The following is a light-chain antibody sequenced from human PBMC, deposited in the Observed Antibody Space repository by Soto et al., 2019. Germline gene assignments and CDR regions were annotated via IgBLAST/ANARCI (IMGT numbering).Light chain of an antibody. CDR3: QQSYNSPQT. CDR1: QTISRY. V-gene: IGKV1-39*01. Sequence: DIKMTQSPSSLSASVGDRVTVTCRASQTISRYLNWYQQRQGKAPNLLIYSASSLQSGVPSRFSGSGYGTDFTLTISSLQTEDFATYSCQQSYNSPQTFGRGTKVDIK. CDR2: SAS. J-gene: IGKJ1*01.